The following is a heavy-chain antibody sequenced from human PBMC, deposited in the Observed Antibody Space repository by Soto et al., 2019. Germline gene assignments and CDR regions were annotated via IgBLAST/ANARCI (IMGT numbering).Heavy chain of an antibody. V-gene: IGHV4-59*01. CDR2: TFYGGSFT. Sequence: SETLSLTCTVSGASITNYYWSWIRQPPGKGLEWLGYTFYGGSFTKYNPSLTSRATISLDTSKSQFSLRVTSVTAADTAVYYCATLFSGNFMGPYYFNSWGQGTLVTVSS. CDR1: GASITNYY. J-gene: IGHJ4*02. D-gene: IGHD1-7*01. CDR3: ATLFSGNFMGPYYFNS.